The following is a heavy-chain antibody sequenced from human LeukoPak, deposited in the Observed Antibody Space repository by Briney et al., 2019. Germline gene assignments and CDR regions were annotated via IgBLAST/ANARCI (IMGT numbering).Heavy chain of an antibody. D-gene: IGHD3-22*01. J-gene: IGHJ5*02. Sequence: GASVKVSCKASGYTFTGYYMHWVRQAPGQGFEWMGWINPNSGGTNYAQKFQGRVTMTRDTSISTAYMELSRLRSDDTAVYYCAREATMIVVVGWFDPWGQGTLVTVSS. CDR2: INPNSGGT. CDR1: GYTFTGYY. V-gene: IGHV1-2*02. CDR3: AREATMIVVVGWFDP.